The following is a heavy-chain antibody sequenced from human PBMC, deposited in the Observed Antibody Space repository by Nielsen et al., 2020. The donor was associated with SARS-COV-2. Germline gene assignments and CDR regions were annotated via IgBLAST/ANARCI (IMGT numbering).Heavy chain of an antibody. CDR3: ASLWGYYYYYYMDV. CDR2: ISSSSSTI. Sequence: GESLKISCAASGFTFSSYSMNWVRQAPGKGLEWVSYISSSSSTIYYADSVKGRFTISRDNAKNSLYLQMNSLRAEDTAVYYCASLWGYYYYYYMDVWGKGTTVTVSS. D-gene: IGHD2/OR15-2a*01. CDR1: GFTFSSYS. V-gene: IGHV3-48*01. J-gene: IGHJ6*03.